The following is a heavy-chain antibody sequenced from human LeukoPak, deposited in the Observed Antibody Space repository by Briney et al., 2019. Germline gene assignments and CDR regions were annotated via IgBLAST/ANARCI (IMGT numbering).Heavy chain of an antibody. J-gene: IGHJ3*02. CDR2: ISGGSRYT. Sequence: GGSLRLSCAASGFTFSDYYMSWIRQAPGKGLERVSYISGGSRYTNYADSVKGRFTISRDNSKNTMYLQMNSLRAEDTAVYFCARDTTVDGAFDIWGQGTMVTVSS. V-gene: IGHV3-11*06. CDR3: ARDTTVDGAFDI. CDR1: GFTFSDYY. D-gene: IGHD4-23*01.